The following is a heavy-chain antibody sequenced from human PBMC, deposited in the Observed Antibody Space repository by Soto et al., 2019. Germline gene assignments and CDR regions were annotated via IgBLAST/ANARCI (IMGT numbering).Heavy chain of an antibody. D-gene: IGHD2-15*01. J-gene: IGHJ4*02. CDR3: ARYCSGGSCYSGDY. V-gene: IGHV3-21*05. CDR2: ISSSSSYT. CDR1: GFTFSSYA. Sequence: PGGSLRLSCAASGFTFSSYAMSWVRQAPGKGLEWVSYISSSSSYTNYADSVKGRFTISRDNAKNSLYLQMNSLRAEDTAVYYCARYCSGGSCYSGDYWGQGTLVTVSS.